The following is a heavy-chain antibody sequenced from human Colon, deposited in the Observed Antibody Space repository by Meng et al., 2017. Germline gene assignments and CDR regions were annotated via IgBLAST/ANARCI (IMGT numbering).Heavy chain of an antibody. V-gene: IGHV3-9*03. J-gene: IGHJ3*02. Sequence: GGSLRLSCAASGFTFGAYSMYWVRQPPRKGLERVSRITPNSNTIVYADSVKGRFTVSRDNAKNSLSLHMNSLGPEDMALYYCTRGTWRNPFDIWGPGTMVTVSS. D-gene: IGHD1-1*01. CDR2: ITPNSNTI. CDR1: GFTFGAYS. CDR3: TRGTWRNPFDI.